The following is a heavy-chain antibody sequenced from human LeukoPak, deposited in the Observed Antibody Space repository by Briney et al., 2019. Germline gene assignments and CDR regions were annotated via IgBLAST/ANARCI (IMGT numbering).Heavy chain of an antibody. CDR3: ARGVHSSGWYYFDY. V-gene: IGHV1-3*01. Sequence: ASVKVSCKASGYTFTSYAMHWVRQAPGQRLEWMGWINDGNGNTKYSKKLQGRVTITRDTSASTAYMEVSSLRSEDTAVYYCARGVHSSGWYYFDYWGQGTLVTVSS. J-gene: IGHJ4*02. D-gene: IGHD6-19*01. CDR1: GYTFTSYA. CDR2: INDGNGNT.